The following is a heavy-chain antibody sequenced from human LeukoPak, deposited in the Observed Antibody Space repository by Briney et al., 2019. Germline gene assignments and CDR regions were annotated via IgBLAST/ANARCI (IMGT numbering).Heavy chain of an antibody. Sequence: KPSETLSLTCAVCGGSFSGYYWRWIRQPPGKGLEWIGEINHSGSTNYNPSLKSRVTISVDTSKNQFSLKLSSVTAADTAVYYCARGPGYSSGWYVRLLVLYFDYWGQGTLVTVSS. J-gene: IGHJ4*02. V-gene: IGHV4-34*01. CDR1: GGSFSGYY. CDR3: ARGPGYSSGWYVRLLVLYFDY. D-gene: IGHD6-19*01. CDR2: INHSGST.